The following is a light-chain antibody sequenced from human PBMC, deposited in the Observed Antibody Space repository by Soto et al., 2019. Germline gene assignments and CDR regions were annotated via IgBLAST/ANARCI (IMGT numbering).Light chain of an antibody. V-gene: IGLV2-14*01. CDR2: DVS. CDR1: SSDVDGYNY. Sequence: QSALTQPASVSGSPGQSITFSCTGTSSDVDGYNYVSWYQQHPGKAPKLMIYDVSDRPSGVSNRFSGSKSGNTASLTISGLQAEDEADYYCSSYTSSSTYVFGTGTKVTVL. J-gene: IGLJ1*01. CDR3: SSYTSSSTYV.